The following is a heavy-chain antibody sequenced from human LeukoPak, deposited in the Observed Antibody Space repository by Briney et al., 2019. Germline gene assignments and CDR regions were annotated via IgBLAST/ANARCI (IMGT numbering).Heavy chain of an antibody. Sequence: PSKTLSLTCTVSGGSISSHCWSWIRQPPGKGLEWIGYISYIGSTNYNPSLKSRVTISIDTSKNQFSLKLSSVTAADTAVYYCARDLVTVAKGFDIWGQGTMVSVSS. CDR1: GGSISSHC. V-gene: IGHV4-59*11. D-gene: IGHD4-17*01. CDR2: ISYIGST. J-gene: IGHJ3*02. CDR3: ARDLVTVAKGFDI.